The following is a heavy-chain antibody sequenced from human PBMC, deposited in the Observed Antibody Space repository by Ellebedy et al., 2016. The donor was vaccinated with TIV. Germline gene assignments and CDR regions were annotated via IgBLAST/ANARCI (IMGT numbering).Heavy chain of an antibody. CDR3: AKGSNYESLYGMDV. J-gene: IGHJ6*02. V-gene: IGHV3-23*01. CDR2: ISGSGGTT. Sequence: GGSLRLSXAASGFTFSSYAMSWVRQAPGKGLEWVSGISGSGGTTYYADSVKGRFTISRDNSKNSLNLQMNSLRTEDTALYYCAKGSNYESLYGMDVWGQGTTVTVSS. CDR1: GFTFSSYA. D-gene: IGHD1-26*01.